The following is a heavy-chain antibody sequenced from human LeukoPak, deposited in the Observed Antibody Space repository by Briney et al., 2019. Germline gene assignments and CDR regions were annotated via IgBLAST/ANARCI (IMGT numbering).Heavy chain of an antibody. CDR2: IYSSGST. CDR1: GGSISRYY. V-gene: IGHV4-59*12. J-gene: IGHJ4*02. D-gene: IGHD2-2*01. CDR3: ARGGRCSSTRCYYPRFDY. Sequence: SETLSLTCTVSGGSISRYYWSWIRQPPGKGLEWIGYIYSSGSTNYNPSLKSRLTISVDTSKNQFSLKLSSVTAADTAVYYCARGGRCSSTRCYYPRFDYWGQGTLVTVSS.